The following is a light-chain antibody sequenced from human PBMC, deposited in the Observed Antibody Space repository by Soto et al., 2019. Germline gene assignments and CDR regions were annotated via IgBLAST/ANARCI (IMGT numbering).Light chain of an antibody. J-gene: IGLJ1*01. CDR1: SSDVGGYNF. CDR2: DVS. V-gene: IGLV2-14*01. Sequence: QSALTQPASVSGSPGQSIAISCTGTSSDVGGYNFVSWYQQHPGKAPKLMIYDVSSRPSGVSNRFSGSKSGNTASLTISGLQAEDEADYYCSSYRSSGNYVFGTGTKLTVL. CDR3: SSYRSSGNYV.